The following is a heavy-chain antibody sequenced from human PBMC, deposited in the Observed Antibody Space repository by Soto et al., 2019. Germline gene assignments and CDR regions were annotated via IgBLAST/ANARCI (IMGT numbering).Heavy chain of an antibody. D-gene: IGHD6-13*01. Sequence: NPSETLSLSXAVYGGCVSGYYWDWIRQPPGKGLEWIGEINPDGATNYTPSLRGRVTISIDTSRNQFSLKLSSVTAADTAVYYCARTALGWYSSSWYGGPGRKYFDYWGQATLVTVSS. CDR3: ARTALGWYSSSWYGGPGRKYFDY. J-gene: IGHJ4*02. CDR1: GGCVSGYY. V-gene: IGHV4-34*01. CDR2: INPDGAT.